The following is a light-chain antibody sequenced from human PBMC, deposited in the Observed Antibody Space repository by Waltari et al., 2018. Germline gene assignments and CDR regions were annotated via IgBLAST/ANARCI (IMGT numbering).Light chain of an antibody. Sequence: QSALTQPRSVSGSPGQSVTISCTGTDSDVGGYEYVSWYQHHPGKAPKLLIYDVTKRPSGVPDRFSGSKSGNTASLTISGLHGEDEADYYCCSCADNNIYVFGTGTNVAVL. J-gene: IGLJ1*01. CDR1: DSDVGGYEY. V-gene: IGLV2-11*01. CDR3: CSCADNNIYV. CDR2: DVT.